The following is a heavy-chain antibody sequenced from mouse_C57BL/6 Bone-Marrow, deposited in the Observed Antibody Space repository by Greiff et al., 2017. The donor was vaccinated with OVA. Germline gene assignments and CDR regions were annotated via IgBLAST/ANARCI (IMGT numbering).Heavy chain of an antibody. V-gene: IGHV14-4*01. J-gene: IGHJ4*01. CDR3: TTVGAMDY. Sequence: VQLQQSGAELVRPGASVKLSCTASGFNIKDDYMHWVKQRPEQGLEWIGWIDPENGDTEYASKFQGKATIPADTSSNTAYLQLSSLTSEDTAVYYCTTVGAMDYWGQGTSVTVSS. CDR2: IDPENGDT. CDR1: GFNIKDDY.